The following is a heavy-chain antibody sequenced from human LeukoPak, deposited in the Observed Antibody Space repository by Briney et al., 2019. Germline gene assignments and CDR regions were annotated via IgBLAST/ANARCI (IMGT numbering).Heavy chain of an antibody. CDR2: IYYSGST. CDR3: ARGPASITMIEFFDI. J-gene: IGHJ3*02. V-gene: IGHV4-59*01. CDR1: GGSISSYY. Sequence: SETLSLTRTVPGGSISSYYWSWIRPPPGKGLEWIGYIYYSGSTNYNPSLKSRVTISVDTSKNQFSLKLSSVTAADTAVYYCARGPASITMIEFFDIWGQGTMVTVSS. D-gene: IGHD3-22*01.